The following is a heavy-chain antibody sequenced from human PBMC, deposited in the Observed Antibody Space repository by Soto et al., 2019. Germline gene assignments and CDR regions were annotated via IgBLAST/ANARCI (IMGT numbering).Heavy chain of an antibody. V-gene: IGHV4-59*11. CDR3: AREGDKQLWHI. CDR2: IHSSGGP. J-gene: IGHJ4*02. Sequence: SETLPLSCAGSGVSTCLQFWSWIRQPPGKRPEWIGYIHSSGGPTYNPSLESRVTISLDTSKNQFSLKLISVTAADTALYYCAREGDKQLWHIWGQG. CDR1: GVSTCLQF. D-gene: IGHD5-18*01.